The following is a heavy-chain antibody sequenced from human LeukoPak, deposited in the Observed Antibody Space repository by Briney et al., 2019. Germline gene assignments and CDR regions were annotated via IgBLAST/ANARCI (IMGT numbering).Heavy chain of an antibody. J-gene: IGHJ4*02. D-gene: IGHD3-22*01. Sequence: SVKVSCKASGGTVSSYAISWVRQAPGQGLEWMGRIIPILGIANYAQKFQGRVTITADTSTSTAYMELRSLRSDDTAVYYCARGAHYYDSSGYNDYWGQGTLVTVSS. CDR1: GGTVSSYA. CDR2: IIPILGIA. CDR3: ARGAHYYDSSGYNDY. V-gene: IGHV1-69*04.